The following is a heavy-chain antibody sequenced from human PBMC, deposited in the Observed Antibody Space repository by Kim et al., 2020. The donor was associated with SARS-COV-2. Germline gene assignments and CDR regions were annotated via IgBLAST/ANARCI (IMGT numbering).Heavy chain of an antibody. CDR2: ISGSGGST. CDR1: GFTFSSYS. CDR3: AKIGLHVMVRGVILSTPFDY. D-gene: IGHD3-10*01. V-gene: IGHV3-23*01. J-gene: IGHJ4*02. Sequence: GGSLRLSCAASGFTFSSYSMSWVRQAPGKGLEWVSAISGSGGSTYYADSVKGRFTISRDNSKNTLYLQMNSLRAEDTAVYYCAKIGLHVMVRGVILSTPFDYWGQGTLVTVSS.